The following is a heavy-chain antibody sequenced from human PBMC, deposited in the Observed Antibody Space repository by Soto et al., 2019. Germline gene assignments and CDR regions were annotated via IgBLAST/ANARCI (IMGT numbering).Heavy chain of an antibody. Sequence: PSETLSLTCAVSGGSLSRSNWWRGVRQPPGKGVERIGEIYHSGSTNYNPSLKSRVTISVDKSKNQLSLKLSSVTAADTAVYYCARVLGNDALNIWGQGTMVSVSS. CDR2: IYHSGST. V-gene: IGHV4-4*02. CDR3: ARVLGNDALNI. D-gene: IGHD3-3*02. J-gene: IGHJ3*02. CDR1: GGSLSRSNW.